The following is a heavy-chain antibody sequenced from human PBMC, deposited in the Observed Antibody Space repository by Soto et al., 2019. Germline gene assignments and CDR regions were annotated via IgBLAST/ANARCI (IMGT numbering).Heavy chain of an antibody. D-gene: IGHD3-22*01. CDR1: GYTLAELS. J-gene: IGHJ4*02. V-gene: IGHV1-24*01. CDR2: FDPEDGET. CDR3: RGHYYDSSGYYAADY. Sequence: ASVKVSCKVSGYTLAELSMHWVRQAPGKGLEWMGGFDPEDGETFYAQKFQGRVTMTDDTSIDTAYMELRSLRSEDTAVYYCRGHYYDSSGYYAADYWGQGTLVTVAS.